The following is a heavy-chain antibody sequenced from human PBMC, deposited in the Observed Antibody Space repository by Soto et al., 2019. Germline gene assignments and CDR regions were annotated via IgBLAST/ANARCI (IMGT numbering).Heavy chain of an antibody. Sequence: SVKLSCKAPGVTFSSYTSRWARQAPGQGLEWMGRIIPILGIANYAQKFQGRVTITADKSTSTAYMELSSLRSEDTAVYYCARDAGRWAFDIWGQGTMVTVSS. V-gene: IGHV1-69*04. CDR1: GVTFSSYT. CDR2: IIPILGIA. CDR3: ARDAGRWAFDI. J-gene: IGHJ3*02.